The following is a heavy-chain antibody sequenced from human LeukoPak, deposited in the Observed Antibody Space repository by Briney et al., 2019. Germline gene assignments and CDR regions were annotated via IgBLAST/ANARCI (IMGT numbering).Heavy chain of an antibody. V-gene: IGHV3-21*01. CDR2: ISSSSSYT. Sequence: GGSLRLSCAASGFTFSSYSMNWVRQAPGKGLEWVSSISSSSSYTYYADSVKGRFTISRDNAKNSLYLQMNSLRAEDTAVYYCARGQWELSYFDYWGQGTLVTVSS. D-gene: IGHD1-26*01. CDR3: ARGQWELSYFDY. J-gene: IGHJ4*02. CDR1: GFTFSSYS.